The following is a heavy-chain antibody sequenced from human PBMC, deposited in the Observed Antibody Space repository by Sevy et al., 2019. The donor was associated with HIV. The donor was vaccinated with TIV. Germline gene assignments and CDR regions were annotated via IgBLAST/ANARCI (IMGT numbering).Heavy chain of an antibody. CDR2: ISYDGSNK. Sequence: GGSLRLSCAASGFTFSSYGMHWVRQAPGKGLEWVAVISYDGSNKYYADSVKGRFTISRDNSRNTLYLQMNSRRAEDTAVYYCAKDSLGYCSGGSCYPSHYWGQGTLVTVSS. CDR3: AKDSLGYCSGGSCYPSHY. V-gene: IGHV3-30*18. CDR1: GFTFSSYG. J-gene: IGHJ4*02. D-gene: IGHD2-15*01.